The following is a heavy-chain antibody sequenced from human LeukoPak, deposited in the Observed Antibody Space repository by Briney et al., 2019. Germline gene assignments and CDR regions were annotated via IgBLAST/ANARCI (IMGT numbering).Heavy chain of an antibody. V-gene: IGHV4-59*01. CDR2: IYYSGST. CDR1: GGSISSYY. J-gene: IGHJ4*02. Sequence: SETLSLTCTVSGGSISSYYWSWIRQPPGKGLEWIGYIYYSGSTNYNPSLKSRVTISVDTSKNQFSLKLSSVTAADTAVYYCARAPYSSGWYGYYFDYRGQGTLVTVSS. CDR3: ARAPYSSGWYGYYFDY. D-gene: IGHD6-19*01.